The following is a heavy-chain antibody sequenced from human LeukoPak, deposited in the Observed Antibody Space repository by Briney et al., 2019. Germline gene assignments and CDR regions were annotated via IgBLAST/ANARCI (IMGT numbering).Heavy chain of an antibody. D-gene: IGHD1-26*01. V-gene: IGHV1-24*01. CDR3: ATGALTYSGSYYGGGLGAKDY. CDR1: GYTLTELS. Sequence: ASVKVPCKVSGYTLTELSMHWVRQAPGKGLEWMGGFDPEDGETIYAQKFQGRVTMTEDTSTDTAYMELSSLRSEDTAVYYCATGALTYSGSYYGGGLGAKDYWGQGTLVTVSS. CDR2: FDPEDGET. J-gene: IGHJ4*02.